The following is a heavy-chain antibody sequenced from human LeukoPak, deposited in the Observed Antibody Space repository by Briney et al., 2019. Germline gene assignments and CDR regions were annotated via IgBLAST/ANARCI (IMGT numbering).Heavy chain of an antibody. D-gene: IGHD3-9*01. Sequence: GGSLRLSCAASGFTFSSYSMNWVRQAPGKGLEWVSSISSSSSYIYYADSVKGRFTISRDNAKNSLYLQMNSLRAEATAVYYCATLTGYYNVAVDYWGQGTLVTVSS. CDR3: ATLTGYYNVAVDY. V-gene: IGHV3-21*01. CDR2: ISSSSSYI. CDR1: GFTFSSYS. J-gene: IGHJ4*02.